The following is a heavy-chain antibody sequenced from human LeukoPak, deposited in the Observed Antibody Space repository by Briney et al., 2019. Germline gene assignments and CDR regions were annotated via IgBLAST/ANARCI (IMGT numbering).Heavy chain of an antibody. V-gene: IGHV3-30*02. CDR3: AKEFWVGATRKLDQ. D-gene: IGHD1-26*01. CDR1: GFTFSSCG. J-gene: IGHJ4*02. CDR2: IWGDGSNK. Sequence: AGGSLRLSCAASGFTFSSCGMHWVRQAPGKGLEWVASIWGDGSNKYYGDSVKGRFTISRDNSKNTLYLQMNSLRAEDTAVYYCAKEFWVGATRKLDQWGQGTLVTVSS.